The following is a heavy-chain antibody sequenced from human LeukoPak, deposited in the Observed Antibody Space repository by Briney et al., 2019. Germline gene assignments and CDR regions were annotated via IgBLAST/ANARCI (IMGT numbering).Heavy chain of an antibody. V-gene: IGHV3-23*01. J-gene: IGHJ4*02. D-gene: IGHD6-13*01. CDR1: GFTFSSYA. CDR2: ISGSGGST. Sequence: GGSLRLSCAASGFTFSSYAMSWVRQAPGKGLEWVSAISGSGGSTYYADSEKGRFTISRDNSKNTLYLQMNSLRAEDTAVYYCANWGGAAAGTAFDYWGQGTLVTVSS. CDR3: ANWGGAAAGTAFDY.